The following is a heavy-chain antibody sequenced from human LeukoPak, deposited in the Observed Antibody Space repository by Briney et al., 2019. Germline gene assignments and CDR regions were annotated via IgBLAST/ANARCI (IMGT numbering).Heavy chain of an antibody. J-gene: IGHJ3*01. CDR2: INIDETNA. Sequence: GGSLRLSCTVSGFTFRNYLMHWVRHAPGGGLVWVSHINIDETNAYADSVSGRFIISRDNAKNTLYLQMNSLKAEDTAMYFCGRGGDGIDVWGQGTTVIVSS. V-gene: IGHV3-74*01. CDR3: GRGGDGIDV. CDR1: GFTFRNYL.